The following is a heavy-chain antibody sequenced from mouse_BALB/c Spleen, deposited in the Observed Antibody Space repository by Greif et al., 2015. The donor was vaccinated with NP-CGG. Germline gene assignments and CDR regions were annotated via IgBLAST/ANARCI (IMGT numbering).Heavy chain of an antibody. D-gene: IGHD1-1*01. J-gene: IGHJ2*01. CDR1: GFSLTSYG. V-gene: IGHV2-2*02. CDR3: ARSLLRYYFDY. CDR2: IWSGGST. Sequence: QVQLKESGPGLVQPSQSLSITCTVSGFSLTSYGVHWVRQSPGKGLEWLGVIWSGGSTDYNAAFISRLSISEDNSKSXVFFKMNSLQANDTAIYYCARSLLRYYFDYWGQGTTLTVSS.